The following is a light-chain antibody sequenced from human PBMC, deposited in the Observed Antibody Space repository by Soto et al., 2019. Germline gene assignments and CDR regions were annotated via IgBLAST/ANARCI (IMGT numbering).Light chain of an antibody. J-gene: IGLJ1*01. CDR3: SSYTSSSTYV. CDR1: SSDVGGYDY. V-gene: IGLV2-14*01. Sequence: QSALTQPASVSGSPGQSITISCTGTSSDVGGYDYVSWYQQHPGEGPKLMIYDVSNRPSGVSDRFSGSKSGNTASLTISALQAEDEADYYCSSYTSSSTYVFGSGTKLTVL. CDR2: DVS.